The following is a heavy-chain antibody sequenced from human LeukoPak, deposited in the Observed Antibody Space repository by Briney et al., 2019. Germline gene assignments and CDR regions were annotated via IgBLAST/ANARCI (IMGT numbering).Heavy chain of an antibody. V-gene: IGHV4-59*01. Sequence: SETLSLTCTVSGGSISSYYWSWIRQPPGKGLEWIGYIYYSGSTNYNPSLKSRVTISVDTSKNQFSLKLSSVTAADTAVYYCARLPDSSGYYYPYDYWGQGTLVTVSS. J-gene: IGHJ4*02. CDR1: GGSISSYY. D-gene: IGHD3-22*01. CDR2: IYYSGST. CDR3: ARLPDSSGYYYPYDY.